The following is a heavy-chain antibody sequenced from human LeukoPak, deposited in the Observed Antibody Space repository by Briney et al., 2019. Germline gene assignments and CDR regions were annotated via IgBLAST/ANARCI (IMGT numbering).Heavy chain of an antibody. Sequence: GGSLRLSCAASGFTFSSYAMSWVRQAPGKGLEWVSAISGSGGSTYYADSVKGRFTISRDNSKNTLYLQMNSLRAEDTAVYYCAKDGSLVLRYGYFDYWGQGTLVTVSS. J-gene: IGHJ4*02. D-gene: IGHD5-18*01. CDR3: AKDGSLVLRYGYFDY. CDR2: ISGSGGST. V-gene: IGHV3-23*01. CDR1: GFTFSSYA.